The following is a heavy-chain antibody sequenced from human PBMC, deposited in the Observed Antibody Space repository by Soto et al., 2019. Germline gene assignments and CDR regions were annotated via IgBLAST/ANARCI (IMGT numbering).Heavy chain of an antibody. CDR3: EATFGGIEQWLVRY. V-gene: IGHV1-8*01. J-gene: IGHJ4*02. D-gene: IGHD6-19*01. Sequence: ASVKVSCKASGFTFTSYDIQWARQATGQRLEWMGWMNLASGNTTYAQKFQGRVTMTRHTPISTAYMELSSQRSEDTAVYYCEATFGGIEQWLVRYWGQGTLVTVSS. CDR2: MNLASGNT. CDR1: GFTFTSYD.